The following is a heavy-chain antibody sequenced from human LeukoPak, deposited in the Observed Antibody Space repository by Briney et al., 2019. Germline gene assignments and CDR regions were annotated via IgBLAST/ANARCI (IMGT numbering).Heavy chain of an antibody. CDR1: GFTFSSYS. CDR3: ARAGHYYGSGSSRLLDY. D-gene: IGHD3-10*01. CDR2: ISSSSSYI. V-gene: IGHV3-21*01. Sequence: GGSLRLSCAASGFTFSSYSMNWARQAPGKGLEWVSSISSSSSYIYYADSVKGRFTISRDNAKNSLYLQMNSLRAEDTAVYYCARAGHYYGSGSSRLLDYWGQGTLVTVSS. J-gene: IGHJ4*02.